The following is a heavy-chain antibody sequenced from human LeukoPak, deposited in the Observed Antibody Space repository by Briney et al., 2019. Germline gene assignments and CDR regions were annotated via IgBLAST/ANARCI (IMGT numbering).Heavy chain of an antibody. CDR2: ISSSSSYT. Sequence: GSLRLSSAASGFTFIDYYMSWIRQAPGKGLERVSYISSSSSYTNYADSVKGRFTISRDNAKNSLYLQMNSLRAEDTAVYYCARHLKRKDYGDYGPCFDYWGQGTLVTVSS. D-gene: IGHD4-17*01. V-gene: IGHV3-11*03. CDR3: ARHLKRKDYGDYGPCFDY. J-gene: IGHJ4*02. CDR1: GFTFIDYY.